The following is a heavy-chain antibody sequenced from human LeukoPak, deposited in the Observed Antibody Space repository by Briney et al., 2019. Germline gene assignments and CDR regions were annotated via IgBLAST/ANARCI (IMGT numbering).Heavy chain of an antibody. Sequence: VQPGRSLRLSCAASGFTFSSYGMHWVRQAPGKGLEWVAVIWYDGSNKYYADSVEGRFTISRDNSKNTLYLQMNSLRAEDTAVYYCARARALFDYWGQGTLVTVSS. CDR2: IWYDGSNK. V-gene: IGHV3-33*01. J-gene: IGHJ4*02. CDR3: ARARALFDY. CDR1: GFTFSSYG.